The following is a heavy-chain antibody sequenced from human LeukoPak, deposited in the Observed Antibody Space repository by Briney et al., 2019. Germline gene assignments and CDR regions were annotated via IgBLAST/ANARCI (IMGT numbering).Heavy chain of an antibody. CDR2: IYPGDSDT. Sequence: GESLKISCQGSGYSFANYWIGWVRQMPGKGLEWMGIIYPGDSDTRYSPSFQGQVTISADKSMSIAYLQWSSLKASDTAMYYCARLPDSGSYFAVRAYFFDYWGQGTLVTVSS. CDR1: GYSFANYW. D-gene: IGHD1-26*01. J-gene: IGHJ4*02. CDR3: ARLPDSGSYFAVRAYFFDY. V-gene: IGHV5-51*01.